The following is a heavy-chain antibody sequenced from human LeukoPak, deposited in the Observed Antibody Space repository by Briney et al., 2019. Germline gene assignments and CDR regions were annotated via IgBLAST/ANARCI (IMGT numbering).Heavy chain of an antibody. CDR2: MNPNSGNT. CDR1: GYTFTSYD. V-gene: IGHV1-8*03. D-gene: IGHD6-13*01. CDR3: ATDSSWPSGKYFQH. Sequence: ASVKVSCKASGYTFTSYDINWVRQATGQGLEWMGWMNPNSGNTGYAQKFQGRVTITEDTSTDTAYMELSSLRSEDTAVYYCATDSSWPSGKYFQHWGQGTLVTVSS. J-gene: IGHJ1*01.